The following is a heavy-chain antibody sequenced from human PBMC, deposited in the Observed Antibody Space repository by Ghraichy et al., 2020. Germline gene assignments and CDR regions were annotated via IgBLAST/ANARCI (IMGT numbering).Heavy chain of an antibody. CDR3: ARYYDGSGHFDAFDI. J-gene: IGHJ3*02. CDR1: GLTFSSDW. V-gene: IGHV3-7*01. D-gene: IGHD3-22*01. CDR2: INQDGSET. Sequence: GGSLRLSCEASGLTFSSDWMTWVRQAPGKGLEWVANINQDGSETYYVDSVKGRFTISRDNTKKSLHLQMNSLRAEDTAVYYCARYYDGSGHFDAFDIWGQGTMVTVSS.